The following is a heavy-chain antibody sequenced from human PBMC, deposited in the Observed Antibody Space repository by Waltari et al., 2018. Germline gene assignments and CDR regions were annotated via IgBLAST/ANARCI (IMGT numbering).Heavy chain of an antibody. CDR2: IYYSGRH. Sequence: QLQLQESGPGLVKPSETLSLTCTVSGGSISSSSYYWGWIRQPPGKGLEWIGSIYYSGRHYDNPSLKSRVTISVETSKNQFSLKLSSVTAADTAVYYCARHSLGYTVVTPNWFDPWGQGTLVTVSS. D-gene: IGHD2-21*02. J-gene: IGHJ5*02. CDR3: ARHSLGYTVVTPNWFDP. CDR1: GGSISSSSYY. V-gene: IGHV4-39*01.